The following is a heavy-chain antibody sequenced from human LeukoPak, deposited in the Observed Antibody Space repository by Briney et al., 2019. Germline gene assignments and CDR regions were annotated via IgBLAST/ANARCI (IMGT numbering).Heavy chain of an antibody. Sequence: SETLSLTCAGYIVSFSGYYWSCLRQPPGKGLEWIGEINHSGSTNYNPSLKSRVTISVDTSKNQFSLKLSSVTAADTAVYYSARGKYSYGYWGQGTLVTVSS. CDR2: INHSGST. CDR3: ARGKYSYGY. D-gene: IGHD5-18*01. CDR1: IVSFSGYY. J-gene: IGHJ4*02. V-gene: IGHV4-34*01.